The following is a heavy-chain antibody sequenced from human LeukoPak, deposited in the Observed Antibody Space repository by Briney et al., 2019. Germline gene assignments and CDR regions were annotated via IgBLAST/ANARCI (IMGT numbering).Heavy chain of an antibody. Sequence: GGSLRLSCAASGFTFSTYWMHWVRQAPGEGLVWVSRINSDGSSTNSADSVKGRFTISRDNAKNTLYLQMNSLTAEDTAVYYCVGPPCLRGGYCSTNSWGQGTLVTVDS. D-gene: IGHD2-2*01. CDR2: INSDGSST. J-gene: IGHJ4*02. V-gene: IGHV3-74*01. CDR1: GFTFSTYW. CDR3: VGPPCLRGGYCSTNS.